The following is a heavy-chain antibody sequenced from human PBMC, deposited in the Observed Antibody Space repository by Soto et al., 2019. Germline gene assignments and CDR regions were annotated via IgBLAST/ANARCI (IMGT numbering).Heavy chain of an antibody. Sequence: GGSLRLSCAASSLSFSNVWMNWVRQAPGKGLEWVGRIKSKTYGGTTDSAAPVTGRFSISRDDSKNTLYLHMNSLKTEDTAVYYCTTDREPDGAFDIWGQGTMVTVSS. J-gene: IGHJ3*02. CDR1: SLSFSNVW. CDR2: IKSKTYGGTT. V-gene: IGHV3-15*07. CDR3: TTDREPDGAFDI. D-gene: IGHD1-26*01.